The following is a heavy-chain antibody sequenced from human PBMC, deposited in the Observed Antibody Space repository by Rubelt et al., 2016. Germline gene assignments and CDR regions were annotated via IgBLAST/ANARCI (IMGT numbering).Heavy chain of an antibody. CDR2: IYPADSDT. J-gene: IGHJ4*02. V-gene: IGHV5-51*01. CDR3: ARANYYDGSGLDY. CDR1: GYNFTSYW. Sequence: EVQLEQSGAEVKKPGESLKISCKGSGYNFTSYWIGWVRQMPGKGLEWMGIIYPADSDTSFRPPFQGQVTISADKSISSAYLQWSSLKASDTAMYYCARANYYDGSGLDYWGQGIQVTVSS. D-gene: IGHD3-22*01.